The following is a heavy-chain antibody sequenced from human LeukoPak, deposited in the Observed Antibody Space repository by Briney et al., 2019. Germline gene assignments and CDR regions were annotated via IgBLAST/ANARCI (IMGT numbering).Heavy chain of an antibody. Sequence: AGGSLRLSCAASGFTFSSYAMHWVRQAPGKGLEWVAVISYDGSNKYYADSVKGRFTISRDNSKNTLYLQMNSLRAEDTAVYYCAGDRRYYGSGSYYSYFDYWGQGTLVTVSS. J-gene: IGHJ4*02. CDR2: ISYDGSNK. V-gene: IGHV3-30-3*01. D-gene: IGHD3-10*01. CDR1: GFTFSSYA. CDR3: AGDRRYYGSGSYYSYFDY.